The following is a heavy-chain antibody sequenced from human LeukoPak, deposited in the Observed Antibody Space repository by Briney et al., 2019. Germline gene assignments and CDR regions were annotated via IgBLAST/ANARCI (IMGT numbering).Heavy chain of an antibody. CDR2: IHSSGST. CDR1: GGSISSSSYY. V-gene: IGHV4-39*02. CDR3: ARPRASRTYPNDAFDI. J-gene: IGHJ3*02. D-gene: IGHD2-2*01. Sequence: SETLSLTCNVSGGSISSSSYYWGWIRQPPGKGLEWIGSIHSSGSTYYNLSLKSRVTISVDTSKNRFSLKVNSVTAADTAIYYCARPRASRTYPNDAFDIWGQGTMVTVSS.